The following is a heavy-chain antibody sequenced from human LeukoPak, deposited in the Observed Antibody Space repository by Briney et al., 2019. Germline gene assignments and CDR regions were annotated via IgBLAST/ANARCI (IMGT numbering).Heavy chain of an antibody. CDR2: IYYSGST. CDR3: ARRQLELLWFGELNWFDP. D-gene: IGHD3-10*01. J-gene: IGHJ5*02. V-gene: IGHV4-39*01. CDR1: GGSISSSSYY. Sequence: SETLSLTCTVSGGSISSSSYYWGWIRRPPGKGLEWIGSIYYSGSTYYNPSLKSRVTISVDTSKNQFSLKLSSVTAADTAVYYCARRQLELLWFGELNWFDPWGQGTLVTVSS.